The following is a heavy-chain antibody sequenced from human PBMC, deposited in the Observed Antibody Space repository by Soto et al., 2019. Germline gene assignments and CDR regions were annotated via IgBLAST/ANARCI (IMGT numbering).Heavy chain of an antibody. CDR1: GGTLNKHA. V-gene: IGHV1-69*01. Sequence: QVQLVQSGAEVKKPGSSVKVSCRASGGTLNKHAITWVRRAPGLGLEWLGGIIPMIGRRNYPQKFQGRATITADDSTNTSHMELNSLTSDDTAVNYCARGGTSGWLKGAYDVWAQGTMVTVSS. CDR2: IIPMIGRR. CDR3: ARGGTSGWLKGAYDV. J-gene: IGHJ3*01. D-gene: IGHD6-19*01.